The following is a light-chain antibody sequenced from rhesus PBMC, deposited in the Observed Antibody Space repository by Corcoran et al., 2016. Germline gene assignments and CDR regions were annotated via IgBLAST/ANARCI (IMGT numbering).Light chain of an antibody. CDR2: WAS. CDR1: QSLLYSSNNKNY. J-gene: IGKJ1*01. Sequence: DIVMTQSPDSLAVSLGERVTINCKSTQSLLYSSNNKNYLAWYQQKTGQAPKLFISWASTRDSGVPYRFSGSGSGTDFTLTISGLQAEDVAVYSCQQYYSTPVTFGQGTKVEIK. V-gene: IGKV4-1*01. CDR3: QQYYSTPVT.